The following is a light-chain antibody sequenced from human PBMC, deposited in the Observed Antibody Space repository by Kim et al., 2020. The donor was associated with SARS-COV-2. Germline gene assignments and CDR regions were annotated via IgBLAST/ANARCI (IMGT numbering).Light chain of an antibody. CDR2: EVS. V-gene: IGLV2-23*02. CDR1: SSDVGRYDL. CDR3: CSYVV. J-gene: IGLJ2*01. Sequence: VPGSPGQSLTISCTGTSSDVGRYDLVSWYQQHPGKAPKLMIYEVSKRPSGVSNRFSGSKSGNTAPLTISELQAEDEADYYCCSYVVFGGGTQLTVL.